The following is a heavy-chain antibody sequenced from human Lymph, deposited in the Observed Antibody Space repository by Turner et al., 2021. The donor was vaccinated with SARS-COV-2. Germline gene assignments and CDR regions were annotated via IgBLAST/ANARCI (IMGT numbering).Heavy chain of an antibody. J-gene: IGHJ4*02. Sequence: EVQLVESGGGLIHPGGSLRLSCAASGFTVSSNYMTWVRQAPGKGLEWVSLIYSGGSTYYADSVKGRFTISRDNSKNTLYLQMNSLRADDTAVYYCARVLPYGDYFDYWGQGTLVTVSS. CDR3: ARVLPYGDYFDY. CDR1: GFTVSSNY. V-gene: IGHV3-53*01. D-gene: IGHD4-17*01. CDR2: IYSGGST.